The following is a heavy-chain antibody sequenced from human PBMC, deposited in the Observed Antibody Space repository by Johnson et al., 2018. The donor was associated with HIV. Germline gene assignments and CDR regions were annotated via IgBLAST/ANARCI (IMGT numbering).Heavy chain of an antibody. J-gene: IGHJ3*01. D-gene: IGHD1-1*01. CDR1: GFTVSSNY. CDR2: IYSGGST. CDR3: ARDAKRSTWSQDGTDAFDV. Sequence: EKLVESGGGLVQPGGSLRLSCAASGFTVSSNYMSWVRQAPGKGLEWVSVIYSGGSTYYADSVKGRFTISRDNSKNTLFLQMGSLRPEDMAVYYCARDAKRSTWSQDGTDAFDVWGQGTMVTVSS. V-gene: IGHV3-66*01.